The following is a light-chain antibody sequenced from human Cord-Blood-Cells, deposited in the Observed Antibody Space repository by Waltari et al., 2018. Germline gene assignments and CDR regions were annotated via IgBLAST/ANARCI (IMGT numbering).Light chain of an antibody. CDR3: QQLNSYLT. V-gene: IGKV1-9*01. Sequence: IQLTQSPSSLSASVGARVTITCRASQGISSYFAWYQQKPGKAPKLLSYAASTLQSGVPSRFSGSGSGTDFTLTISSLQPEDFATYYCQQLNSYLTFGGGTKVEIK. CDR2: AAS. J-gene: IGKJ4*02. CDR1: QGISSY.